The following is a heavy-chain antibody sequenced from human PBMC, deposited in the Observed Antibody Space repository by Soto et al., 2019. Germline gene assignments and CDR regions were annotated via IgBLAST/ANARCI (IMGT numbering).Heavy chain of an antibody. V-gene: IGHV1-3*01. CDR3: ARDPSYYGMDV. J-gene: IGHJ6*02. CDR1: GYTFTDYF. Sequence: ASVKVSCKASGYTFTDYFMNWMRQAPGQGLEWMGWINAGNGNTKYSQKFQGRVTITRDTSASTAYMELSSLRSEDTAVYYCARDPSYYGMDVWGQGTTVTVSS. CDR2: INAGNGNT.